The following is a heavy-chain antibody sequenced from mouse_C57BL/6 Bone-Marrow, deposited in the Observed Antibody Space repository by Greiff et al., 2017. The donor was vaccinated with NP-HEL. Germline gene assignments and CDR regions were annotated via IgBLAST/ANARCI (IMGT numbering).Heavy chain of an antibody. J-gene: IGHJ1*03. CDR1: GFTFTDYY. Sequence: EVKLMESGGGLVQPGGSLSLSCAASGFTFTDYYMSWVRQPPGKALEWLGFIRNKANGYTTEYSASVKGRFTISRENSQSILYLQMNALRAEDSATYYCARGRYAWYFDVWGTGTTVTVSS. V-gene: IGHV7-3*01. CDR2: IRNKANGYTT. D-gene: IGHD1-1*01. CDR3: ARGRYAWYFDV.